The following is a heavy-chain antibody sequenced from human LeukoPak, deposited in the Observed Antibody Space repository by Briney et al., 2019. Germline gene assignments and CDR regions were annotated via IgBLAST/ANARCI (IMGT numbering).Heavy chain of an antibody. V-gene: IGHV3-23*01. CDR1: GFTFSSYA. D-gene: IGHD5-18*01. CDR2: ISGSGGTT. J-gene: IGHJ4*02. Sequence: PGGSLRLSCAASGFTFSSYAMNWVRQAPGKGLEWVSTISGSGGTTYYADSVKGRFTISRDNSKNTLYLQMNSLRAEDTAVYYCAKDLDRGYSYGYDFDYWGQGTLVTVSS. CDR3: AKDLDRGYSYGYDFDY.